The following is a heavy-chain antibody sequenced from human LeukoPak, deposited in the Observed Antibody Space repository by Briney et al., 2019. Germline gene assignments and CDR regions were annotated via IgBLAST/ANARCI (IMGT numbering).Heavy chain of an antibody. Sequence: GGSLRLSCAASGFTFSDSWMSWVRQAPGKGLEWVANMNQDGSEKDYVDSVKGRFTISRDNSKNTLYLQMNSLRAEDTAVYFCAKRGVVIRVILVGFHKEAYYFDSWGQGALVTVSS. CDR2: MNQDGSEK. D-gene: IGHD3-10*01. CDR3: AKRGVVIRVILVGFHKEAYYFDS. V-gene: IGHV3-7*03. J-gene: IGHJ4*02. CDR1: GFTFSDSW.